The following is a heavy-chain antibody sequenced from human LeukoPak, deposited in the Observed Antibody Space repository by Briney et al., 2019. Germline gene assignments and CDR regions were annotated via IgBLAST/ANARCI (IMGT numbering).Heavy chain of an antibody. CDR1: GFSFSRYW. CDR2: INQDVSRL. J-gene: IGHJ4*02. CDR3: ARLKDDVTKFDY. D-gene: IGHD2-8*01. V-gene: IGHV3-7*01. Sequence: GGSLRLSCAASGFSFSRYWMAWVRQAPGEGLEWVASINQDVSRLHYVDSVKGRFTISRDNAKNSLFLQMNSLRVEDTAVYYCARLKDDVTKFDYWGQGTLVTVSS.